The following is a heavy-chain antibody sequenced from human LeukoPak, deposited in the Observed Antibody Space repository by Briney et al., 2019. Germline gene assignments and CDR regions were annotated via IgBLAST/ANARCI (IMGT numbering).Heavy chain of an antibody. CDR3: ARGNQWLATYFDY. D-gene: IGHD6-19*01. J-gene: IGHJ4*02. Sequence: GGSLRISCAASGFTFSSYAMHWVRQAPGKGLEYVSAISSNGGSTYYANSVKGRFTISRDNSKNTLYLQMGSLRAEDMAVYYCARGNQWLATYFDYWGQGTLVTVSS. CDR1: GFTFSSYA. V-gene: IGHV3-64*01. CDR2: ISSNGGST.